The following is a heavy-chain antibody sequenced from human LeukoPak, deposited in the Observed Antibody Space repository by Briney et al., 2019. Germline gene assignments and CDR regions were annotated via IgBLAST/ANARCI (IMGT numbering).Heavy chain of an antibody. D-gene: IGHD6-13*01. Sequence: GASVKVSCKASGYTFTGYYMHWVRQAPGQGLEWMGWINPNSGGTNYAQKFQGRVTMTRDTSISTAYMELSRLRSDDTAVYYCARVGEAAGKGNGNWFGPWGQGTLVTVSS. CDR3: ARVGEAAGKGNGNWFGP. V-gene: IGHV1-2*02. J-gene: IGHJ5*02. CDR2: INPNSGGT. CDR1: GYTFTGYY.